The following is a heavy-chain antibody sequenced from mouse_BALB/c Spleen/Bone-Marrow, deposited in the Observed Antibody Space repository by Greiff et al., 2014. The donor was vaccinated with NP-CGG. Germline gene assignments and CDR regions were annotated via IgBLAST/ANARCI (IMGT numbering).Heavy chain of an antibody. J-gene: IGHJ2*01. V-gene: IGHV1-37*01. Sequence: VHVKQSGPELVKPGASVKISCKASGYSFTGYFMNWVKQSHGKSLEWIGRINPYNGDTFYNQKFKGKATLTVDKSSSTAHMELLSLTSEDSAVYYCGIGSTMITTDYYFDYWGQGTTLTVSS. CDR1: GYSFTGYF. CDR2: INPYNGDT. D-gene: IGHD2-4*01. CDR3: GIGSTMITTDYYFDY.